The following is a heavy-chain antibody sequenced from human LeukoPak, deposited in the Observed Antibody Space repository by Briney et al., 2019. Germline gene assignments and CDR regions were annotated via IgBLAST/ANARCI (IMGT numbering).Heavy chain of an antibody. J-gene: IGHJ3*02. CDR3: ARDNRGGKTTYYYDSSGYVFDI. CDR1: GGTFSSYA. Sequence: SVKVSCKASGGTFSSYAISWVRQAPGQGLEWMGGIIPIFGTANYAQKFQGRVTITADKSTSTAYMELSSLRSEDTAVYYCARDNRGGKTTYYYDSSGYVFDIWGQGTMVTVSS. CDR2: IIPIFGTA. V-gene: IGHV1-69*06. D-gene: IGHD3-22*01.